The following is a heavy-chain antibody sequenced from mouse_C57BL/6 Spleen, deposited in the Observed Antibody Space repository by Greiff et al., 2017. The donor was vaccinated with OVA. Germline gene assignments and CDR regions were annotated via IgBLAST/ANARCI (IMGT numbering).Heavy chain of an antibody. Sequence: QVQLQQSGAELARPGASVKLSCKASGYTFTSYGISWVKQRTGQGLEWIGEIYPRSGNTYYNEKFKGKATLTADKSSSTAYMELRSLTSEDSAVYFCAKRITTVVVRGDAMDYWGQGTSVTVSS. J-gene: IGHJ4*01. V-gene: IGHV1-81*01. D-gene: IGHD1-1*01. CDR1: GYTFTSYG. CDR3: AKRITTVVVRGDAMDY. CDR2: IYPRSGNT.